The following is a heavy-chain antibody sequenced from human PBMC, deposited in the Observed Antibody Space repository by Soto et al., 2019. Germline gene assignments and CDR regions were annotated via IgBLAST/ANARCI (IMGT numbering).Heavy chain of an antibody. V-gene: IGHV3-15*01. CDR3: TTETYYYDSSGYWYFDL. CDR1: GFTFSNAW. D-gene: IGHD3-22*01. Sequence: GSLRLSCAASGFTFSNAWMSWVRQAPGKGLEWVGRIKSKTDGGTTDYAAPVKGRFTISRDDSKNTLYLQMNSLKTEDTAVYYCTTETYYYDSSGYWYFDLWGRGTLVTVSS. J-gene: IGHJ2*01. CDR2: IKSKTDGGTT.